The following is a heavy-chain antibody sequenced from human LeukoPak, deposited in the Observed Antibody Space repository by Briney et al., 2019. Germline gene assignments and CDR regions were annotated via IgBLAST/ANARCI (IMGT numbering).Heavy chain of an antibody. V-gene: IGHV3-15*01. CDR1: GFSFNKAW. CDR3: STHNYGRTTETAFAL. Sequence: GGSLRLSCAASGFSFNKAWMSWVRQAPGKGLEWVGRIKSKTDGATTDYAAPVNCRFTISRDDSKNMLYLEMNSLQTNDTALYYCSTHNYGRTTETAFALWGQGSLVIVSS. D-gene: IGHD4-17*01. CDR2: IKSKTDGATT. J-gene: IGHJ4*02.